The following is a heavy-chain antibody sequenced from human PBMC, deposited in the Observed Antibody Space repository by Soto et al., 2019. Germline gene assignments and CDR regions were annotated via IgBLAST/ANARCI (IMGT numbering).Heavy chain of an antibody. J-gene: IGHJ5*02. CDR2: ISSANSYI. V-gene: IGHV3-21*06. CDR1: GFTFSSQT. Sequence: EMKLVESGGGPVKPGGSLRLSCEASGFTFSSQTMIWVRQAPGRGLEWVASISSANSYIYYGDSVKGRFTISRDNGKNSLYLQMNDLRAEDTAVYYCARGFGSYDWIDPWGQGALVTVSS. CDR3: ARGFGSYDWIDP. D-gene: IGHD3-16*01.